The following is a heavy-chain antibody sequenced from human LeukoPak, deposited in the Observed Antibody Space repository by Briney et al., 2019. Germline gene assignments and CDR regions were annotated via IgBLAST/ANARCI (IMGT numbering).Heavy chain of an antibody. CDR3: ARHRPNPSSSWYFRRSADNWFDP. CDR2: IYYSGST. CDR1: GGSISSSSYY. Sequence: SETLSLTCTVSGGSISSSSYYWGWIRQPPGKGLEWIGSIYYSGSTYYNPSLKSRVTISVDTSKNQFPLKLSSVTAADTAVYYCARHRPNPSSSWYFRRSADNWFDPWGQGTLVTVSS. J-gene: IGHJ5*02. V-gene: IGHV4-39*01. D-gene: IGHD6-13*01.